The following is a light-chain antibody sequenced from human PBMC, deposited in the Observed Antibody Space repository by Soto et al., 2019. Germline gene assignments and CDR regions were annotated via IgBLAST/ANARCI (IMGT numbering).Light chain of an antibody. CDR2: DAS. V-gene: IGKV3-11*01. Sequence: MVLTMSPATLCFSAGGRTTLSWMASPNGSSYLAWYQQKPGQAPRLLIYDASNRATGIPARFTGSGSGTDFTLTISSLEPEDFAVYYCQQRHNWPLTFGGGTKLDI. CDR3: QQRHNWPLT. J-gene: IGKJ4*01. CDR1: PNGSSY.